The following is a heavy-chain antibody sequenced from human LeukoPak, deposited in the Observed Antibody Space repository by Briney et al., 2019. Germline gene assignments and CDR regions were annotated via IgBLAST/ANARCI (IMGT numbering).Heavy chain of an antibody. J-gene: IGHJ4*02. Sequence: SETLSLPCTVSGGSISRGSYHGSWIRQPPGKGLEWIGHISYSGSTDYNPSLKSRVTMSVDPSKNQFSLELKSVTPADTAIYYCTRDRRDGYNYVDVWGQGTLVTVSS. D-gene: IGHD5-24*01. CDR1: GGSISRGSYH. V-gene: IGHV4-61*01. CDR2: ISYSGST. CDR3: TRDRRDGYNYVDV.